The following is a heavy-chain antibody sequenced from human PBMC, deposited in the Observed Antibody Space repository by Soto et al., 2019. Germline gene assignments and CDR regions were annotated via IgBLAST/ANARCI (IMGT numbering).Heavy chain of an antibody. CDR1: GGTFSSYA. CDR2: IIPIFGTA. V-gene: IGHV1-69*13. CDR3: ARDLQGYCTNGVCYTRDY. Sequence: SVKVSCKASGGTFSSYAISWVRQAPGQGLEWMGGIIPIFGTANYAQKFQGRVTITADESTSTAYMELSSLRSEDTAVYYCARDLQGYCTNGVCYTRDYWGQGTLVTVSS. J-gene: IGHJ4*02. D-gene: IGHD2-8*01.